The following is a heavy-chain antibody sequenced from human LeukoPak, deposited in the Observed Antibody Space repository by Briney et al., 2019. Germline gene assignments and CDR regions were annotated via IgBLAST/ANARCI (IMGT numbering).Heavy chain of an antibody. D-gene: IGHD6-13*01. V-gene: IGHV3-23*01. CDR1: GFTFSGYA. J-gene: IGHJ4*02. Sequence: GGSLRLSCAASGFTFSGYAMSWVRLAPGEGLEWVSAITAGGDSTYYAESVKGRFTISRDNLKNMVFLQMSTLRAEDTAIYYCAKSHASIWNVYDYWGQGTLVPVSS. CDR3: AKSHASIWNVYDY. CDR2: ITAGGDST.